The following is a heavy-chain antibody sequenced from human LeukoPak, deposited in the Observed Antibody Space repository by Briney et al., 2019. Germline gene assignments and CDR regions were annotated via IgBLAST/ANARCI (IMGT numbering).Heavy chain of an antibody. J-gene: IGHJ4*02. CDR3: ARRGNFDY. CDR2: SHYTGNT. Sequence: PSETLSLTCTVSGGSISGYYWSWIRQPPGKGLEWIGCSHYTGNTNHNPSLKSRVTISVDTSKNQFSLRLSSVTAADTAVYYCARRGNFDYWGQGTLVTVSS. CDR1: GGSISGYY. V-gene: IGHV4-59*12. D-gene: IGHD3-10*01.